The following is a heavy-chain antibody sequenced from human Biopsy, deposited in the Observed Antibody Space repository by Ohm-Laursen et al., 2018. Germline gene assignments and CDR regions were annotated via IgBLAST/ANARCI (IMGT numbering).Heavy chain of an antibody. J-gene: IGHJ4*02. V-gene: IGHV4-61*01. D-gene: IGHD6-19*01. CDR2: IYDRGSTA. Sequence: GTLSLTCTVSGDSVSSGSFYWTWIRQPPGQGLEYIGYIYDRGSTANYNPSLESRVTMSVDMPKNQSSPKLSSVTAADTAIYYCARGMRSSGWPYFDSWGQGTLVTVSS. CDR3: ARGMRSSGWPYFDS. CDR1: GDSVSSGSFY.